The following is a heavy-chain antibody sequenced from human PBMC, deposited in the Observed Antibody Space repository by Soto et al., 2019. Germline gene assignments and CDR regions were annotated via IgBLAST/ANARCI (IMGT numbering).Heavy chain of an antibody. CDR3: ARQSTLAARYGRDV. J-gene: IGHJ6*02. V-gene: IGHV5-51*01. D-gene: IGHD6-6*01. CDR1: GYTFTNYW. Sequence: GESLKISCTGSGYTFTNYWIAWVRQMPGKGLEGMGIIYPGDSGTKYSPSFRGQVTMSADKSINTAYLQWSSLKASDTAIYYCARQSTLAARYGRDVWGQGTTVTVSS. CDR2: IYPGDSGT.